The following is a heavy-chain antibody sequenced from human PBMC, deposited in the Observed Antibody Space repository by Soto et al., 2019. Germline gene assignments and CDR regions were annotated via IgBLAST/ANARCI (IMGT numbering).Heavy chain of an antibody. CDR1: GFTFNNYG. CDR2: XSXDGTXK. CDR3: AKDRAAGGSPFDY. D-gene: IGHD2-8*02. Sequence: PGGSRRLSCAASGFTFNNYGVLWVRQAPGKGLEXVAXXSXDGTXKXXAXXXKGRFAISRDNSKNTLYLQMNSLTAEDTAIYYCAKDRAAGGSPFDYWGQGTLVTV. V-gene: IGHV3-30*18. J-gene: IGHJ4*02.